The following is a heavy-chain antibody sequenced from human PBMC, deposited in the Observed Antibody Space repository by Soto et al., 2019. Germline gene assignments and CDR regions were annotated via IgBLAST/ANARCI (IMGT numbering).Heavy chain of an antibody. V-gene: IGHV4-59*08. CDR1: GGSISSYY. J-gene: IGHJ6*04. CDR2: IYYSGST. CDR3: ARQIDYRNTGV. D-gene: IGHD4-4*01. Sequence: ETLSLTCTVSGGSISSYYWSWIRQPPGKGLEWIGYIYYSGSTNYNPSLKSRVTISVDTSKNQFSLKLSSVTAADTAVYYCARQIDYRNTGVWGKGTTVTVSS.